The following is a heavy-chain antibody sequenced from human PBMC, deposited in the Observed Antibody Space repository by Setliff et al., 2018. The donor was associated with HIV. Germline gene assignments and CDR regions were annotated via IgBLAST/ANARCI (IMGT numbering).Heavy chain of an antibody. Sequence: ASVKVSCKASGYTFIGYYMYWVRQAPGQGLEWMGWINANSGGTKNAQKFQGRVTMTRDTFTSTAYMELSRLRSGDTAVYYCARGAWNSHYYYDTWSNPCSGYFQHWGQGTLVTVSS. CDR2: INANSGGT. CDR3: ARGAWNSHYYYDTWSNPCSGYFQH. D-gene: IGHD3-3*01. CDR1: GYTFIGYY. J-gene: IGHJ1*01. V-gene: IGHV1-2*02.